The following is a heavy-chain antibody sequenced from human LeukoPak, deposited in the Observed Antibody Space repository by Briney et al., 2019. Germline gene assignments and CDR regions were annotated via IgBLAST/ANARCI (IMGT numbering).Heavy chain of an antibody. J-gene: IGHJ4*02. CDR1: GFTFNRYR. V-gene: IGHV3-23*01. CDR3: AKSAYYDASGYYREYYFDY. CDR2: ISGSGGST. Sequence: PGGSLRLSCAASGFTFNRYRMHWVRQAPGKGLEWVSSISGSGGSTHYADSVKGRFTISRDKTKNTLYLQMNSLRAEDTAVYYCAKSAYYDASGYYREYYFDYWGQGTLVTVSS. D-gene: IGHD3-22*01.